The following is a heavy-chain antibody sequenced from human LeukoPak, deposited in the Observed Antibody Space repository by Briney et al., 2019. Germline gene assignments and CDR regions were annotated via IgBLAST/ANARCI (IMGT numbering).Heavy chain of an antibody. Sequence: GGSLRLSCAASGLTFSDFWMHWVRQPPGKGLVWVALVKGDGRTTIYADSVKGRFTISRDNAKNTLYLQMNSLRADDSGVYYCATGRSYGYDYWGRGVLVTVSS. CDR2: VKGDGRTT. J-gene: IGHJ4*02. CDR1: GLTFSDFW. V-gene: IGHV3-74*01. D-gene: IGHD1-26*01. CDR3: ATGRSYGYDY.